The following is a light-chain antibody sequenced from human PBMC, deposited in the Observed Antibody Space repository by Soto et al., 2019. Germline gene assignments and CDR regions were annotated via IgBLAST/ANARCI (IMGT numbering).Light chain of an antibody. V-gene: IGKV3D-15*01. CDR1: QTIRSN. CDR2: GAS. Sequence: ETVLTQSPGTLSLSPGERATLSCRASQTIRSNYLAWYRQTPGQAPRLLIYGASNRATGIADRFSGSGSGTEFTLTISSLQSEDFAVYYCQQYNNWPPWTFGQGTKVEIK. J-gene: IGKJ1*01. CDR3: QQYNNWPPWT.